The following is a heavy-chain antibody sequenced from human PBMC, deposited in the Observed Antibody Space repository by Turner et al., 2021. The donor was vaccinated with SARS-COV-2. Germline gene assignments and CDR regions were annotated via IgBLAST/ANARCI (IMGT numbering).Heavy chain of an antibody. CDR3: ARQVLYQGYFDY. CDR1: GASINGSTYY. V-gene: IGHV4-39*01. D-gene: IGHD2-2*01. Sequence: QLLLQESGPGLVKPSETLSLSCSVSGASINGSTYYWGWVRQPPGKGLEWIGSIYYSGTTFSNPSLMSRVTISVDTSNNQFSMRLNSVTAADTAVYYCARQVLYQGYFDYWGQGALVTVSS. CDR2: IYYSGTT. J-gene: IGHJ4*02.